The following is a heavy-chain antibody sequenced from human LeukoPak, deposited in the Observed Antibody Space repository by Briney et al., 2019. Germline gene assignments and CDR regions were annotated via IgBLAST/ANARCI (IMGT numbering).Heavy chain of an antibody. V-gene: IGHV3-21*01. J-gene: IGHJ4*02. CDR1: GFTFSSYS. D-gene: IGHD1-26*01. CDR2: ISSSSSYI. CDR3: ARDHEGARPDY. Sequence: GGSLRLSCAASGFTFSSYSMNWVRQAPGKGLEWVSSISSSSSYIYYADSVKGRLTISRDNAKNSLYLQMNSLRAEDTAVYYCARDHEGARPDYWGQGTLVTVSS.